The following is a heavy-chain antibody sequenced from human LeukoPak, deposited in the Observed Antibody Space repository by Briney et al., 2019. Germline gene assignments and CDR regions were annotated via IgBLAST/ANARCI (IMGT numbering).Heavy chain of an antibody. CDR1: GFTFSSYG. J-gene: IGHJ1*01. CDR3: AKGGIRYYYDSSGYYYDLASVEYFQH. V-gene: IGHV3-30*18. CDR2: ISYDGSNK. D-gene: IGHD3-22*01. Sequence: GGSLRLSCAASGFTFSSYGMHWVRQAPGKGLEWVAVISYDGSNKYYADSVKGRFTISRDNSKNTLYLQMNSLRAEDTAVYYCAKGGIRYYYDSSGYYYDLASVEYFQHWGQGTLVTVSS.